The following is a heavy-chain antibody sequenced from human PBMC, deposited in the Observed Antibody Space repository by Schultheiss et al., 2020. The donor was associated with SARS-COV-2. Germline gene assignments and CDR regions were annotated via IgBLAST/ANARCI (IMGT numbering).Heavy chain of an antibody. J-gene: IGHJ4*02. CDR2: ISYDGSNK. CDR3: ARDHSANYYFDY. Sequence: SCAASGFTFSSYGMHWVRQAPGKGLEWVAVISYDGSNKYYADSVKGRFTISRDNSKNTLYLQMNSLRAEDTAVYYCARDHSANYYFDYWGQGTLVTVSS. D-gene: IGHD1-26*01. V-gene: IGHV3-30*12. CDR1: GFTFSSYG.